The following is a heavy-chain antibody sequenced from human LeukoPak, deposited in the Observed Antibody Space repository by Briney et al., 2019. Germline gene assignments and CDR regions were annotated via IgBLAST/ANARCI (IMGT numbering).Heavy chain of an antibody. J-gene: IGHJ4*02. V-gene: IGHV3-33*08. D-gene: IGHD5-12*01. Sequence: GGSLRLSCAASGFTVSSNYMSWVRQAPGKGLEWVSFIRYDGSNKYYADSVKGRFTISRDNAKNTVHLQMNSLRAEDTAVYYCVRGGYRAYYVDYWGQGTLVTVSS. CDR1: GFTVSSNY. CDR2: IRYDGSNK. CDR3: VRGGYRAYYVDY.